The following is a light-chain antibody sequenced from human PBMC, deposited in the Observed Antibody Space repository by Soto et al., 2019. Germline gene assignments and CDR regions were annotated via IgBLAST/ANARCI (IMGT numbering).Light chain of an antibody. CDR1: SSDVGGYEY. CDR3: CSSAPESTYV. CDR2: AVT. J-gene: IGLJ1*01. Sequence: QSALTQPRSVSGSPGQSVTISCTGTSSDVGGYEYVSWYQQYPGKAPKLMIYAVTRRPSGVPDRFSGSKSGNTASLTISGLQAEDEADYFCCSSAPESTYVFGTGTKLTVL. V-gene: IGLV2-11*01.